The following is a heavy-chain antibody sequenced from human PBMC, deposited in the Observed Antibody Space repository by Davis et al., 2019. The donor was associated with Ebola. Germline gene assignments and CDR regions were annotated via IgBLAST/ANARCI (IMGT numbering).Heavy chain of an antibody. CDR2: ISYNGRND. V-gene: IGHV3-30*03. CDR3: ATDYRYYDSVFYGMDV. D-gene: IGHD3-16*01. CDR1: GFTFAGFG. Sequence: GESLKISCAASGFTFAGFGIHWARQAPGKGLEWVAAISYNGRNDYYADSVKGRFIISRDNSKNTVFLQMNSLRAGDTALYYCATDYRYYDSVFYGMDVWGQGTTVTVSS. J-gene: IGHJ6*02.